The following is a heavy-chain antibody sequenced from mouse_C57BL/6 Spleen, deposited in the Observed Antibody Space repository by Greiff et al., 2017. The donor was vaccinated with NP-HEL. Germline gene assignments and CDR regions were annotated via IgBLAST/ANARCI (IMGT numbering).Heavy chain of an antibody. V-gene: IGHV1-55*01. CDR1: GYTFTSYW. J-gene: IGHJ4*01. D-gene: IGHD5-5*01. CDR2: IYPGSGST. Sequence: VQLQQSGAELVKPGASVKMSCKASGYTFTSYWITWVKQRPGQGLEWIGDIYPGSGSTNYNEKFKSKATLTVDTSSSTAYMQLSSLTSEDSAVYYCARDYPLRGAMDYWGQGTSVTVSS. CDR3: ARDYPLRGAMDY.